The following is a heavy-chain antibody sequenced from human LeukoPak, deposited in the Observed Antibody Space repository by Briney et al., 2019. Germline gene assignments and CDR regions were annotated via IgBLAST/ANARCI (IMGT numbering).Heavy chain of an antibody. CDR2: ISSSSSTI. Sequence: GGSLRLSCAASGFTFSSYSMNWVRQAPGKGLEWVSYISSSSSTIYHADSVKGRFTISRDNSKNTLYLQMNSLRAEDTAVYYCAKEISPDYGSGSSYDAFDIWGRGTMVTVSS. CDR1: GFTFSSYS. V-gene: IGHV3-48*01. J-gene: IGHJ3*02. CDR3: AKEISPDYGSGSSYDAFDI. D-gene: IGHD3-10*01.